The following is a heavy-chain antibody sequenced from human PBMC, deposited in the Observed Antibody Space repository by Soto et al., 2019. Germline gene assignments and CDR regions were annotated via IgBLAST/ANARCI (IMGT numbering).Heavy chain of an antibody. Sequence: QVQLVQSGAEVKTPGSSVKVSCKASGGTFSSYSINWVRQAPGHGLEWMGRLIPMFGTTDYAQRFQGRVTFTADASTSTASMEVTNLTSEDTAVYYCARAVVLTFTRFYDMDVWGQGTTVTVSS. CDR2: LIPMFGTT. J-gene: IGHJ6*02. CDR1: GGTFSSYS. V-gene: IGHV1-69*18. D-gene: IGHD3-9*01. CDR3: ARAVVLTFTRFYDMDV.